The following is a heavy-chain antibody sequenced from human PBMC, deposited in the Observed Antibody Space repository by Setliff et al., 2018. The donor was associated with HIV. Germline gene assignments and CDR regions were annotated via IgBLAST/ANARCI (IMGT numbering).Heavy chain of an antibody. J-gene: IGHJ6*04. D-gene: IGHD3-9*01. CDR2: ITWNGGVM. Sequence: QAGGSLRLSCETSGFLFNDYAMHWVRQAPGKGLEWVSGITWNGGVMGYVDSTRGRFTISRDNVRNSLYLQMDSLTTDDTAVYYCVREDSTTGRYSYSMDVWGKGT. V-gene: IGHV3-9*01. CDR3: VREDSTTGRYSYSMDV. CDR1: GFLFNDYA.